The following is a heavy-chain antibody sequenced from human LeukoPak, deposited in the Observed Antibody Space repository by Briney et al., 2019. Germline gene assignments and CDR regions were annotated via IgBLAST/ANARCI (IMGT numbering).Heavy chain of an antibody. V-gene: IGHV3-48*03. J-gene: IGHJ4*02. Sequence: GGSLRLSCAASGFTFSSYEMNWVRQAPGKGLEWVSYISSSGSTTYYADSVKGRFTVSRDNSKNTLYVQMKSLRAEDTAVYYCAKDFVVVPGNVNYLDYWGQGTLVTVSS. CDR3: AKDFVVVPGNVNYLDY. CDR2: ISSSGSTT. CDR1: GFTFSSYE. D-gene: IGHD2-21*02.